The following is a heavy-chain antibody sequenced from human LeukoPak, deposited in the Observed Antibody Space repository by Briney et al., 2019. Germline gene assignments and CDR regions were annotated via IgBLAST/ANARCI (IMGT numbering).Heavy chain of an antibody. CDR1: GYTFTDYY. Sequence: ASVKVSCKTSGYTFTDYYMHWVRQAPGQGLEWMGRINPNSGGKNYAQKFQDRVTMTRDTSTSTAYMELSRLRSDDTAVYYCARDPPRITIFGVPFDYWGQGTLVTVSS. V-gene: IGHV1-2*06. J-gene: IGHJ4*02. CDR2: INPNSGGK. D-gene: IGHD3-3*01. CDR3: ARDPPRITIFGVPFDY.